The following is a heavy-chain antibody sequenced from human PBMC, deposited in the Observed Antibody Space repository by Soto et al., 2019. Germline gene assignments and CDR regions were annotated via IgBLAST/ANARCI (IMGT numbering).Heavy chain of an antibody. CDR3: ARLSSRDEYYYYGMDV. J-gene: IGHJ6*02. Sequence: PSETLSLTCTVSGGSISSSSYYWGWIRQPPGKGLEWIGSIYYSGSTYYNPSLKSRVTISVDTSKNQFSLKLSSVTAADTAVYYCARLSSRDEYYYYGMDVWGQGTTVTVSS. CDR2: IYYSGST. V-gene: IGHV4-39*01. CDR1: GGSISSSSYY. D-gene: IGHD2-15*01.